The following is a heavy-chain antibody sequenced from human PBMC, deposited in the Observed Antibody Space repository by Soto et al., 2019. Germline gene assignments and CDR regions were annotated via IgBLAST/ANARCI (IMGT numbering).Heavy chain of an antibody. CDR1: GFTFSNAW. Sequence: GGSLRLSCAASGFTFSNAWMSWVRQAPGKGLEWVGRIKSKTDGGTTDYAAPVKGRFTISRDDSKNTLYLQMNSLKTEDTAVYYCTTDLPGIAAAGPDAFAIWGQGTMVTVSS. J-gene: IGHJ3*02. CDR2: IKSKTDGGTT. CDR3: TTDLPGIAAAGPDAFAI. D-gene: IGHD6-13*01. V-gene: IGHV3-15*01.